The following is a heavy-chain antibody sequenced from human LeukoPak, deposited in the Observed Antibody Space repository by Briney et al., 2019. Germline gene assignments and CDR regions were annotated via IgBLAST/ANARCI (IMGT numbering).Heavy chain of an antibody. CDR2: IYHSGST. CDR3: ARVWYYDSSGYYFDY. D-gene: IGHD3-22*01. CDR1: GYSISSGYY. V-gene: IGHV4-38-2*02. Sequence: SETLSLTCTVSGYSISSGYYWGWIRQPPGKGLEWIGSIYHSGSTYYNPSLKSRVTISVDTSKNQFSLKLSSVTAADTAVYYCARVWYYDSSGYYFDYWGQGTLVTVSS. J-gene: IGHJ4*02.